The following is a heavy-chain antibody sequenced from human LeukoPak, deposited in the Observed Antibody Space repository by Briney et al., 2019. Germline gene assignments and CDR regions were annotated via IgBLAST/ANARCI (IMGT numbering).Heavy chain of an antibody. CDR1: GGSISSGGYY. CDR2: IYYSGST. CDR3: ARVAMTTVVTGPDY. V-gene: IGHV4-31*03. J-gene: IGHJ4*02. Sequence: TPSETLSLTCTVSGGSISSGGYYWSWIRQHPGKGLEWIGYIYYSGSTYYNPSLKSRVTISVDTSKNQFSLKLSSVTAADTAVYYCARVAMTTVVTGPDYWGQGTLVTVSS. D-gene: IGHD4-23*01.